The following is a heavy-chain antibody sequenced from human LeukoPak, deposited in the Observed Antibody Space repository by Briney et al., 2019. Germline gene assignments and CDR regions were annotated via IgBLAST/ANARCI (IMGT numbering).Heavy chain of an antibody. V-gene: IGHV3-7*01. CDR3: AAYYSSSWDY. J-gene: IGHJ4*02. D-gene: IGHD6-13*01. CDR2: IKQDGSEE. Sequence: PGGSLRLSCAASGFTFSSYSMSWVRQPPGKGLQWVANIKQDGSEEYCVASVKGRFTISRDNAKNSLYLQMNSLRAEDTAVYYFAAYYSSSWDYWGQGTLVTVSA. CDR1: GFTFSSYS.